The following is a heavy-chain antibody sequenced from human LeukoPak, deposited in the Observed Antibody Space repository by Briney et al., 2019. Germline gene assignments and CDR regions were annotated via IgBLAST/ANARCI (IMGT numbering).Heavy chain of an antibody. CDR2: IYYSGST. CDR3: ARESRFDWLLLSQTNAFDI. Sequence: PSETLSLTCTVSGGSVSSGSYYWSWIRQPPGKGLEWIGYIYYSGSTNYNPSLKSRVTISVDTSKNQFSLKLSSVTAADTAVYYCARESRFDWLLLSQTNAFDIWGQGTMVTVSS. V-gene: IGHV4-61*01. D-gene: IGHD3-9*01. CDR1: GGSVSSGSYY. J-gene: IGHJ3*02.